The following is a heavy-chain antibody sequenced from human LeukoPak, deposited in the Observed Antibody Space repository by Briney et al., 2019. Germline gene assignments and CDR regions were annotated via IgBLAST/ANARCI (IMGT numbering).Heavy chain of an antibody. CDR1: AFTFSNYA. Sequence: GGSLRLSCAASAFTFSNYAMHWVRQAPGKGLEWVAVISYDGTTKYYADSVKGRFTISRDNSKNTLYVQMNILRTEDTAVYYCARGVTGGFDYWGQGTLVTVSS. CDR2: ISYDGTTK. D-gene: IGHD2-21*02. J-gene: IGHJ4*02. CDR3: ARGVTGGFDY. V-gene: IGHV3-30*04.